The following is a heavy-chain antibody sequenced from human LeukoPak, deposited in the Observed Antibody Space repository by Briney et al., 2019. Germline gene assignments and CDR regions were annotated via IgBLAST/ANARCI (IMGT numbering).Heavy chain of an antibody. Sequence: GGSLRLSCAASGFTFDTYGMHWVRQSPGKGLEWVAVISHDGVDKYYADSVKGRFTISRDNSKNTVSLQVNSLRAEDTVAYYCAKGGYCSATRCYVGKGMDDWGQGTLVTVSS. J-gene: IGHJ4*02. V-gene: IGHV3-30*18. CDR1: GFTFDTYG. CDR2: ISHDGVDK. D-gene: IGHD2-2*01. CDR3: AKGGYCSATRCYVGKGMDD.